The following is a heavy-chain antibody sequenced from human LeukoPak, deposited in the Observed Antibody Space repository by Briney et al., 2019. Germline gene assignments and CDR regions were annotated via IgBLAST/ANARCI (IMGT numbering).Heavy chain of an antibody. CDR3: ARTLRGSEGGAFNP. Sequence: SETLSLTCTVSGGSLRTHFWSWIRQPPGKALEWIAYVNDGGSTSYHPSLQSRVAISVDTSKSQFSLRLTSVTAADTAVYYCARTLRGSEGGAFNPWGRGTLVTVSS. D-gene: IGHD3-10*01. CDR1: GGSLRTHF. CDR2: VNDGGST. J-gene: IGHJ5*02. V-gene: IGHV4-59*11.